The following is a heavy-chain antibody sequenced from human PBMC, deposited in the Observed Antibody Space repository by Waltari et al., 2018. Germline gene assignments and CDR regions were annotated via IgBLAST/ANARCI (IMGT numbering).Heavy chain of an antibody. D-gene: IGHD1-26*01. CDR2: THHSGNT. CDR1: GVSITSYY. V-gene: IGHV4-59*01. Sequence: QVQLQESGPGLLKPSETLSLSCTVSGVSITSYYWHWMRQPPGKGLEWIGYTHHSGNTRYNPSLRSRVTASVDTSNNQVSLDLSSVTSADTAVYFCARWENNLRAFDIWGQGTMVSVSS. J-gene: IGHJ3*02. CDR3: ARWENNLRAFDI.